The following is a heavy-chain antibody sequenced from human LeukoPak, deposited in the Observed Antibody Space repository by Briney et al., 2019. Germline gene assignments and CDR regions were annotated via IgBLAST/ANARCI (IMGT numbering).Heavy chain of an antibody. V-gene: IGHV3-21*04. CDR2: VSSTSSFI. J-gene: IGHJ4*02. CDR3: ARSYGSGSFLPGYDH. D-gene: IGHD3-10*01. CDR1: GFTFSSYS. Sequence: GGSLRLSCAASGFTFSSYSINWVRQAPGKGLEWVSCVSSTSSFIYYADSVKGRFTISRDNAKNSLYLQMNSLRAEDSALYYCARSYGSGSFLPGYDHWGQGALVTVSS.